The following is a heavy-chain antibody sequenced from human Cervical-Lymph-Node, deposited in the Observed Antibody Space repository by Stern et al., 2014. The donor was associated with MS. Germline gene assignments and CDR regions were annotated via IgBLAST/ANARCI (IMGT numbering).Heavy chain of an antibody. CDR1: GGPFSSYA. D-gene: IGHD3-10*01. CDR2: IIPIFGTA. Sequence: VQLVQSGAEVTKPGSSVTVSCKASGGPFSSYAISWVRQAPGQGLEWMGGIIPIFGTANYAKKFQGRVTITADESTRTAYMELSSLRSEDTAVYYCARGGPGTSRGFDPWGQGTLVTVSS. CDR3: ARGGPGTSRGFDP. V-gene: IGHV1-69*01. J-gene: IGHJ5*02.